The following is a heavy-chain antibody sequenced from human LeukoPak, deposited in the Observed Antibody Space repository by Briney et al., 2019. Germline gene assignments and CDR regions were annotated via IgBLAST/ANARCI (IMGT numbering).Heavy chain of an antibody. CDR3: ARVSDYYDSGGYLYYFDY. CDR2: INPSGGST. V-gene: IGHV1-46*01. J-gene: IGHJ4*02. D-gene: IGHD3-22*01. Sequence: ASVKVSCKASGYTFTSYYMHWVRQAPGQGLEWMGIINPSGGSTSYAQKFQGRVTMTRDTSTSTVYMELSSLRSEDTAVYYCARVSDYYDSGGYLYYFDYWGQRTLVTVSS. CDR1: GYTFTSYY.